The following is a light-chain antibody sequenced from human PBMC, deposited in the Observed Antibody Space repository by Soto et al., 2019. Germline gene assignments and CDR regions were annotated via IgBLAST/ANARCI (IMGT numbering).Light chain of an antibody. V-gene: IGLV2-11*01. CDR2: DVN. J-gene: IGLJ3*02. CDR3: CSYAGSSTWV. CDR1: SSDVGDYNY. Sequence: QSALTQPRSVSGSPGQSVTISCTGTSSDVGDYNYVSWYQQHPGKAPKLMVYDVNKRPSGVPDRFSGSKSGNSASLTISGLQAEDEADYHCCSYAGSSTWVFGGGTQLTVL.